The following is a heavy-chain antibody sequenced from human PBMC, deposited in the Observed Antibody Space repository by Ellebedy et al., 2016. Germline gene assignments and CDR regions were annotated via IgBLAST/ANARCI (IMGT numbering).Heavy chain of an antibody. CDR2: ISNSGSPT. CDR1: GFTFSSYS. CDR3: VRGFDIFDY. V-gene: IGHV3-48*01. J-gene: IGHJ4*02. Sequence: GGSLRLSXAASGFTFSSYSMNWVRQAPGKGLEWVSYISNSGSPTYYGDSVKGRFTIFRDNAKKSLYLQMNSLRAEDTAVYYCVRGFDIFDYWGQGTLVTVSS.